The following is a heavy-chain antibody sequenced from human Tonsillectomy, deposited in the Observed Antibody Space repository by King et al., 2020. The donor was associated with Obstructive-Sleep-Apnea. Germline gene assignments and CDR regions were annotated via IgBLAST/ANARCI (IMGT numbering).Heavy chain of an antibody. CDR3: ARSTSGDCALDY. Sequence: VQLQESGPGLVKPSGTLSLTCAVSGGSIISSNWWTWVRQPPGKGLEWIGEIYHSGSTNYSPSLKSRVIISVDNSKNQFSLRLSSVTAADTAVYYCARSTSGDCALDYWGQGTLVTVSS. CDR1: GGSIISSNW. CDR2: IYHSGST. D-gene: IGHD2-21*02. V-gene: IGHV4-4*02. J-gene: IGHJ4*02.